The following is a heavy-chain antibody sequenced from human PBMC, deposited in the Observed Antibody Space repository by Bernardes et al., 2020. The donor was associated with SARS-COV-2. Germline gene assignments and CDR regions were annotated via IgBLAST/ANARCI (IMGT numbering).Heavy chain of an antibody. CDR2: ITPSGGST. CDR3: ARDPTQTGDLNYYYGMDV. CDR1: GYTFTSYY. V-gene: IGHV1-46*01. D-gene: IGHD7-27*01. J-gene: IGHJ6*02. Sequence: ASVKVSCKASGYTFTSYYMHWVRQAPGQGLEWMGIITPSGGSTSYAQKFQGRVTMTRDTSTSTVYMELSSLRSEDTAVYYCARDPTQTGDLNYYYGMDVWGQGTTVTVSS.